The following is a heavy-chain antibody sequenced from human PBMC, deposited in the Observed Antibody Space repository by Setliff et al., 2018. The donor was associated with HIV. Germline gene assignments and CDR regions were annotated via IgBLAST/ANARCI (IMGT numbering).Heavy chain of an antibody. CDR1: GGTFTSSA. D-gene: IGHD3-9*01. J-gene: IGHJ4*02. CDR2: IIPHFDAP. CDR3: ASPRLDWSFSHFDY. Sequence: ASVKVSCKASGGTFTSSAISWVRQARGQGLEWMGAIIPHFDAPPYAQKFQGRVTITADQSTSTAYMELRGLTSEDTAVYYCASPRLDWSFSHFDYWGQGTPVTVSS. V-gene: IGHV1-69*13.